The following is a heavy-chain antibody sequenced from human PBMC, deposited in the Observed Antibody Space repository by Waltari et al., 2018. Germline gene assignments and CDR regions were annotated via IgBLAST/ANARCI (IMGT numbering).Heavy chain of an antibody. CDR1: GGSISSGGYY. Sequence: LSLPCTVSGGSISSGGYYWSWIRQHPGKGLEWIGYIYYSGSTYYNPSLKSRVTISVDTSKNQFSLKLSSVTAADTAVYYCARLSKTYYYDSSGYYFDYWGQGTLVTVSS. D-gene: IGHD3-22*01. CDR2: IYYSGST. J-gene: IGHJ4*02. V-gene: IGHV4-31*03. CDR3: ARLSKTYYYDSSGYYFDY.